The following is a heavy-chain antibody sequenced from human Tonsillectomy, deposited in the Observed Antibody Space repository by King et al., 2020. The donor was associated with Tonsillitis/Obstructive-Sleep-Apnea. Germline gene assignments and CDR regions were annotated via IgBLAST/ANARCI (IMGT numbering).Heavy chain of an antibody. CDR2: ISGDGDTT. Sequence: VQLVESGGGVAQLGGSLRLSCATSGFSFVDYAMHWVRHAPGKGLEWVSLISGDGDTTYYADSVKGRFTISRDNSENSLYLPMNSLTTSDTAFYYCAKDTTGPSAFDIWGQGTMVTVSS. V-gene: IGHV3-43*02. CDR3: AKDTTGPSAFDI. CDR1: GFSFVDYA. J-gene: IGHJ3*02. D-gene: IGHD1-14*01.